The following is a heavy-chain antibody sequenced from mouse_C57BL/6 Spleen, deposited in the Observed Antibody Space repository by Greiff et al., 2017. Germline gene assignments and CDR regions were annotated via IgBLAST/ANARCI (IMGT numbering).Heavy chain of an antibody. CDR1: GFTFSDYG. D-gene: IGHD1-2*01. CDR3: ARGRRGGAMDY. V-gene: IGHV5-17*01. J-gene: IGHJ4*01. Sequence: EVNVVESGGGLVKPGGSLKLSCAASGFTFSDYGMHWVRQAPEKGLEWVAYISSGSSTIYYADTVKGRFTISRDNAKNTLFLQMTSLRSEDTAMYYCARGRRGGAMDYWGQGTSVTVSS. CDR2: ISSGSSTI.